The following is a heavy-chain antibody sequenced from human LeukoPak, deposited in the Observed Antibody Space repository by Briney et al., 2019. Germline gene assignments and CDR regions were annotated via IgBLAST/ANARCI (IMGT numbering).Heavy chain of an antibody. CDR1: GFTFSSYA. CDR2: ISGSGGST. D-gene: IGHD1-26*01. Sequence: GGSLRLSCAASGFTFSSYAMSWVRQSPGKGLEWVSAISGSGGSTYYADSVKGRFTISRDNSKNTLYLQMNSLRAEDTAVYYCARGSIVGAQRDYFDYWGQGTLVTVSS. V-gene: IGHV3-23*01. J-gene: IGHJ4*02. CDR3: ARGSIVGAQRDYFDY.